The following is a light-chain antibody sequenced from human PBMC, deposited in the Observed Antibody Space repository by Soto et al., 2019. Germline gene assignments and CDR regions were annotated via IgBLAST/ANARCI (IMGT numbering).Light chain of an antibody. V-gene: IGKV1-27*01. CDR3: QKYNSAPWT. CDR2: AAS. CDR1: QDINNY. J-gene: IGKJ1*01. Sequence: DIQMTQSPSSLSASVGDRVTLTCRASQDINNYLAWYQVNPGKVPKLLIYAASTLQSGVPSRFSGSGSGTDSTLTISSLQPEDVGSYLCQKYNSAPWTFGQGTNVE.